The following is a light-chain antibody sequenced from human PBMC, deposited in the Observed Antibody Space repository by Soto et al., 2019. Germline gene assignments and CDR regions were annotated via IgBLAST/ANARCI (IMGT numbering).Light chain of an antibody. J-gene: IGLJ3*02. Sequence: QLVLTQPPSVSGAPGQRVTISCTGSSSNIGAGYDVHWYQQLPGTAPKLLVYANSNRPSGVPDRFSGSKSGTSASLAITGLQAEDEADYYCQSYDSSLSGSWVFGGGTKLTVL. CDR1: SSNIGAGYD. CDR2: ANS. CDR3: QSYDSSLSGSWV. V-gene: IGLV1-40*01.